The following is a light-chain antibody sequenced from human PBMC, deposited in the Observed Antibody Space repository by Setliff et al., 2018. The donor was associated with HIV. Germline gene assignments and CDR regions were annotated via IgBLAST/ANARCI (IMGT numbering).Light chain of an antibody. CDR3: AAWDDRLTGYV. CDR2: SSN. Sequence: QSALTQPPSASGTPGQRVTISCSGSSSNIGSNTVNWYLQLPGTAPKLLMYSSNERPSGVPDRFSGSKSGTSASLAISGLQSEDEADYYCAAWDDRLTGYVFGTGTKVTVL. J-gene: IGLJ1*01. V-gene: IGLV1-44*01. CDR1: SSNIGSNT.